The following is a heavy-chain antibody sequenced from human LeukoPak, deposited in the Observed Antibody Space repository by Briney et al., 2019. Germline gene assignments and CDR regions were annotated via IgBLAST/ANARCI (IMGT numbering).Heavy chain of an antibody. V-gene: IGHV3-30*02. D-gene: IGHD6-19*01. CDR3: AKDLTVIAVAGETDY. CDR1: GFTFSSYG. J-gene: IGHJ4*02. Sequence: PGGSLRLSCAASGFTFSSYGMHWVRQAPGKGLEWVAFIRYDGSNKYYADSVKGRFTISRDNSKNTLYLQMNSLRAEDTAVYYCAKDLTVIAVAGETDYWGQGTLVTVSS. CDR2: IRYDGSNK.